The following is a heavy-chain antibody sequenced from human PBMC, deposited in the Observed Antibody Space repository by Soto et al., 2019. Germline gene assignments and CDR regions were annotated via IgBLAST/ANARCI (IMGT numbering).Heavy chain of an antibody. D-gene: IGHD2-15*01. CDR2: ISYDGSNN. CDR3: ARGSGGYSYYGLDV. Sequence: GGSLRLSCTASGFTFSGYAMHWVRQAPGKGLEWVALISYDGSNNHNADSVKGRFSTSRDNSKNTVYLQMSSLRAEDTAVFYCARGSGGYSYYGLDVWGQGTTVTVSS. V-gene: IGHV3-30-3*01. J-gene: IGHJ6*02. CDR1: GFTFSGYA.